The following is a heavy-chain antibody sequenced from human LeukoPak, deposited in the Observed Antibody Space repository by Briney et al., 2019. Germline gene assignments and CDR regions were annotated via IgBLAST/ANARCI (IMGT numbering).Heavy chain of an antibody. CDR1: GFTFSNYR. J-gene: IGHJ4*02. CDR2: ISRSSTYI. Sequence: GGSLRLSCAASGFTFSNYRMNWVRQAPGKGLEWVSSISRSSTYIYYADSVRGRFTISRDNAKNSLYLQMNSLRAEDTAVYYCARVGTGLADDYWGQGTLVTVSS. V-gene: IGHV3-21*01. CDR3: ARVGTGLADDY. D-gene: IGHD3/OR15-3a*01.